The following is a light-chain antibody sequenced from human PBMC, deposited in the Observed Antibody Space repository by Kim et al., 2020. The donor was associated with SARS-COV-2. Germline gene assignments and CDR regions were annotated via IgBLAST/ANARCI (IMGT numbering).Light chain of an antibody. J-gene: IGLJ1*01. CDR3: SSYSSSSSRGV. CDR2: DVS. CDR1: TSDVGGYNY. V-gene: IGLV2-14*03. Sequence: QSVLTQPASVSGSPGQSITISCTGSTSDVGGYNYVSWYQQHPGKAPKLLIYDVSHRPSGVSNRFSGSKSGNTASLTISGLQAEDEADYYCSSYSSSSSRGVFGTGTKVTVL.